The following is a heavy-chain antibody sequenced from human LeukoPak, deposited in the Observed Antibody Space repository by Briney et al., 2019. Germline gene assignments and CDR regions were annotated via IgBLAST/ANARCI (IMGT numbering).Heavy chain of an antibody. CDR2: IYHSGST. Sequence: SETLSLTCTVSGGSISSYYWSWIRQPAGKGLEWIGEIYHSGSTNYNPSLKSRVTMSVDKSKNQFSLNLSSVTAADTAVYHCASAEPRGIIWYPYWGQGTLVTVSS. V-gene: IGHV4-4*07. CDR3: ASAEPRGIIWYPY. D-gene: IGHD6-13*01. J-gene: IGHJ4*02. CDR1: GGSISSYY.